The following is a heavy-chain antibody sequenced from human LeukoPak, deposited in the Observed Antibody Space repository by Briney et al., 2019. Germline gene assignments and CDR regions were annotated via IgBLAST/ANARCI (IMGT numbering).Heavy chain of an antibody. CDR1: GYTFTSYG. V-gene: IGHV1-18*01. J-gene: IGHJ6*02. Sequence: ASVKVSCKASGYTFTSYGISWVRQAPGQGLEWMGWISAYNGNTNYAQKLQGRVTMTTDTSTSTAYMELRSLRAEDTAVYYCAKGVVSYYFYGLDVWGQGTTVTVSS. D-gene: IGHD2-21*01. CDR2: ISAYNGNT. CDR3: AKGVVSYYFYGLDV.